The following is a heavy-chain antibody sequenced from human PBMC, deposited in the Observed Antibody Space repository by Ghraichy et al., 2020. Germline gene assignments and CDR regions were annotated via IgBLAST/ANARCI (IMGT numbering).Heavy chain of an antibody. CDR3: ANGEPFDY. D-gene: IGHD3-10*01. V-gene: IGHV3-23*01. J-gene: IGHJ4*02. Sequence: ETLSLTCAASGFTFSSYAMSWVRQAPGKGLEWVSAISGSGGSTYYADSVKGRFTISRDNSKNTLYLQMNSLRAEDTAVYYCANGEPFDYWGQGTLVTVSS. CDR2: ISGSGGST. CDR1: GFTFSSYA.